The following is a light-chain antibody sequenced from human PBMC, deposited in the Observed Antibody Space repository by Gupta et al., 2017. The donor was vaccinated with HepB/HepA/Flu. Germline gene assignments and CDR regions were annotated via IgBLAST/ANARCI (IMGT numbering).Light chain of an antibody. J-gene: IGLJ2*01. CDR3: QSYDEYSVI. V-gene: IGLV6-57*03. CDR1: SGSIADNY. CDR2: DDN. Sequence: NFILTQSHSVSESPGKTVIISCTRSSGSIADNYVQWYQQRPGSAPSTVIFDDNQRPSGVPDRFSGSIDTSSNSASLTISSLRTEDEADYHCQSYDEYSVIFGGGTKLTVL.